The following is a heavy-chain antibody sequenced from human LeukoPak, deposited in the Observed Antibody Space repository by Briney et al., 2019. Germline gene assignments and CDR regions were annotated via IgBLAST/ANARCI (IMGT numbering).Heavy chain of an antibody. D-gene: IGHD2-15*01. CDR2: LHYSGIT. CDR3: ASQYSGAVGY. J-gene: IGHJ4*01. CDR1: GASISSSNYH. Sequence: SETLSLSCTVSGASISSSNYHWSWVRQPPGEGLEWIGSLHYSGITNYKPSLKSRVTISVDTSRNHFSLRLSSVTASDTAVYYCASQYSGAVGYWGDGTLGTVSS. V-gene: IGHV4-39*02.